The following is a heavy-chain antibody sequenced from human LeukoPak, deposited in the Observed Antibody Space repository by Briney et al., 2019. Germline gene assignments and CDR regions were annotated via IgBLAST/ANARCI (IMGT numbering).Heavy chain of an antibody. CDR3: ARDPYSGNYGNYYYYYMDV. CDR1: GFTFSSYW. CDR2: ITSSSSYI. J-gene: IGHJ6*03. D-gene: IGHD1-26*01. Sequence: GGSLRLSCAASGFTFSSYWINWVRQAPGKGLEWISSITSSSSYIYYADSVKGRFTISRDNAKNSLFLQMNNLSPDDTAVYFCARDPYSGNYGNYYYYYMDVWGKGTTVTISS. V-gene: IGHV3-21*06.